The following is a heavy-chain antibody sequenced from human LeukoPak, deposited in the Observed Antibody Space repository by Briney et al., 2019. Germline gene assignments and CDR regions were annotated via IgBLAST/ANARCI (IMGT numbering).Heavy chain of an antibody. J-gene: IGHJ5*02. CDR1: GYSISSGYY. V-gene: IGHV4-38-2*02. Sequence: SETLSLTCTVSGYSISSGYYWGWIRQPPGKGLEWIGSIYHSGSTYYNPSLKSRVTISVDTSKNQFSLKLSSVTAADTAVYYCASFRPGDPWGQGTLVTVSS. CDR2: IYHSGST. CDR3: ASFRPGDP. D-gene: IGHD3-10*01.